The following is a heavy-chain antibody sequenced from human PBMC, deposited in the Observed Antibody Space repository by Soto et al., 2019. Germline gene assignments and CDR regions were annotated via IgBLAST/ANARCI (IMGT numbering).Heavy chain of an antibody. D-gene: IGHD1-1*01. J-gene: IGHJ6*02. V-gene: IGHV1-69*12. CDR2: IIPIFGTA. Sequence: QVQLVQSGAEVKKPGSSVKVSCKASGGTFSSYAISWVRQAPGQGLEWMGGIIPIFGTANYAQKFQGRVTITAGESTSTAYMELSSLRFEDTAVYYWASQMGVPGPYEHYYGMDVWCQGTTVTVSS. CDR3: ASQMGVPGPYEHYYGMDV. CDR1: GGTFSSYA.